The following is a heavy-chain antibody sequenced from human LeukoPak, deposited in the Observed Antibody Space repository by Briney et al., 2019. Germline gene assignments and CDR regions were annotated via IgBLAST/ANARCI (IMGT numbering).Heavy chain of an antibody. D-gene: IGHD5-18*01. CDR2: ISSSSSYI. Sequence: GGSLRLSCAASGFTFSSYSMNWVRQAPGKGLEWVSSISSSSSYIYYADSVKGRFSISRDNAKNSLYLQMNSLRAEDTAVYYCARAEDSYGYVLGLTFDYWGQGTLVTVSS. CDR3: ARAEDSYGYVLGLTFDY. V-gene: IGHV3-21*01. J-gene: IGHJ4*02. CDR1: GFTFSSYS.